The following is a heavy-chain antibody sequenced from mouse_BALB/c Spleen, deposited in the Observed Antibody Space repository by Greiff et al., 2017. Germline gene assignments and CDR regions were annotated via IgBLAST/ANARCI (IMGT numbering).Heavy chain of an antibody. J-gene: IGHJ1*01. D-gene: IGHD2-3*01. CDR1: GYTFTSYD. CDR3: ARGGYYDYWYFDV. V-gene: IGHV1-14*01. Sequence: EVQLQQSGPELVKPGASVKMSCKASGYTFTSYDMHWVKQKPGQGLEWIGYINPYNDGTKYNEKFKGKATLTSDKSSSTAYMELSSLTSEDSAVYYCARGGYYDYWYFDVWGAGTTVTVSS. CDR2: INPYNDGT.